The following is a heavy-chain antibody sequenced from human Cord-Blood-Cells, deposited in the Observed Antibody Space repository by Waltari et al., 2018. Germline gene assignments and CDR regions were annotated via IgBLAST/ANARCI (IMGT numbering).Heavy chain of an antibody. CDR1: GFPVSSNY. Sequence: EVQLVESGGGLIQPGGSLRLSWAASGFPVSSNYMSWVRQAPGKGLEWVSVIYSGGSTYYADSVKGRFTISRDNSKNTLYLQMNSLRAEDTAVYYCATGPVGYYYYGMDVWGQGTTVTVSS. CDR2: IYSGGST. CDR3: ATGPVGYYYYGMDV. V-gene: IGHV3-53*01. J-gene: IGHJ6*02.